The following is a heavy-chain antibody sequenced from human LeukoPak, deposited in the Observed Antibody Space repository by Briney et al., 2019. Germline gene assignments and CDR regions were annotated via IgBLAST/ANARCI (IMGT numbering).Heavy chain of an antibody. CDR1: GFTFSGYW. D-gene: IGHD2-21*02. CDR3: GLRLGGDSKGAFDY. J-gene: IGHJ4*02. V-gene: IGHV3-74*01. Sequence: GGSLRLSCEASGFTFSGYWMHWVRQAPGKGLVWVSRINSDGSSTSYADSVKGRFTISRDNAKNTLYLQMNSLRAEDTAVYYCGLRLGGDSKGAFDYWGQGTLVTVSS. CDR2: INSDGSST.